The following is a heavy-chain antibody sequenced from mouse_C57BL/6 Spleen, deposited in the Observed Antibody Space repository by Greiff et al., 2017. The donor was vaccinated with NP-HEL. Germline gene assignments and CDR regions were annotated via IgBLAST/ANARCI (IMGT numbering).Heavy chain of an antibody. CDR2: INPNNGGT. Sequence: VQLQQSGPELVKPGASVKISCKASGYTFTDYYMNWVKQSHGKSLEWIGDINPNNGGTSYNQKFKGKATLTVDKSSSTAYMELRSLTSEDSAVYYCARHYSNYGGFFDYWGQGTTLTVSS. CDR1: GYTFTDYY. CDR3: ARHYSNYGGFFDY. V-gene: IGHV1-26*01. D-gene: IGHD2-5*01. J-gene: IGHJ2*01.